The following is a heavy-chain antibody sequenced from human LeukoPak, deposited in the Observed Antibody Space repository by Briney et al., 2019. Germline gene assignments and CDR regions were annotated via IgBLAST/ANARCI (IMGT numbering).Heavy chain of an antibody. CDR3: AREGRYFFDY. D-gene: IGHD3-9*01. CDR1: GFTFSSYE. CDR2: ISGSGSTI. Sequence: GGSLRLSCAASGFTFSSYEMNWVSQAPGKGLEWVSYISGSGSTIYYADSVKGRFTISRDNAKNSLYLQMNSLRAEDTAVYYCAREGRYFFDYWGQGTLVTVSS. V-gene: IGHV3-48*03. J-gene: IGHJ4*02.